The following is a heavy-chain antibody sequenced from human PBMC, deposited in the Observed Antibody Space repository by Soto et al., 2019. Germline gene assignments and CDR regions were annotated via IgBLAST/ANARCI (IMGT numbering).Heavy chain of an antibody. CDR1: GFTFSTYT. Sequence: QVQLVESGGGVVQPGRSLRLSCAASGFTFSTYTMHWVRQAPGKGLEWVATISDDGSNKYYADSVKGRFTISRDNSKDTLWLQMNSLRAEDTAVYYCPREGHVDWFDPWGQGTLVTVSS. V-gene: IGHV3-30-3*01. CDR2: ISDDGSNK. CDR3: PREGHVDWFDP. J-gene: IGHJ5*02.